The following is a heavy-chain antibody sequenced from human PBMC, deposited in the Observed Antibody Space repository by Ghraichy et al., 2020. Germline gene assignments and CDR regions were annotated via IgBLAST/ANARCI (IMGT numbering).Heavy chain of an antibody. D-gene: IGHD1-26*01. J-gene: IGHJ4*02. CDR3: AKDLLVGTTKGSFDY. CDR2: IGGSGDSI. CDR1: GFMFSSYA. V-gene: IGHV3-23*01. Sequence: GGSLRLSCSASGFMFSSYAMSWVRQAPGKGLEWVSAIGGSGDSIYYADSVKGRFIISRDNSKNTLSLHMNSLRAEDTAVYYCAKDLLVGTTKGSFDYWGQGTLVTVSP.